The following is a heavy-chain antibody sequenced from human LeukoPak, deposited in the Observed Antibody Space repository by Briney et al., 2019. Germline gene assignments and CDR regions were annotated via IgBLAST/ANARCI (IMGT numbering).Heavy chain of an antibody. CDR1: GFTLSSHW. CDR3: ARWRQSSTWYWLDP. J-gene: IGHJ5*02. D-gene: IGHD6-13*01. Sequence: PGGSLRLSCAASGFTLSSHWMGWIRQAPGKGLEWVANIRQDGGETYYVDSVKGRFTISRDNAKNSLYLQMNSLRVEETAMYYCARWRQSSTWYWLDPWAREPWSPSPQ. V-gene: IGHV3-7*01. CDR2: IRQDGGET.